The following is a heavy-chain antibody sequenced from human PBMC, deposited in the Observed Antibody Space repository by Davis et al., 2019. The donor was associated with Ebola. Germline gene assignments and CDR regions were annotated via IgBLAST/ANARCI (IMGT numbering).Heavy chain of an antibody. Sequence: GESLKISCAASGFTFSSYAMSWVRQAPGKGLEWVSAISGSGGSTYYADSVKGRFTISRDNSKNTLYLQMNSLRAEDTAVYYCARDRNIVVVPAADDAFDIWGQGTMVTVSS. D-gene: IGHD2-2*01. CDR2: ISGSGGST. J-gene: IGHJ3*02. CDR1: GFTFSSYA. V-gene: IGHV3-23*01. CDR3: ARDRNIVVVPAADDAFDI.